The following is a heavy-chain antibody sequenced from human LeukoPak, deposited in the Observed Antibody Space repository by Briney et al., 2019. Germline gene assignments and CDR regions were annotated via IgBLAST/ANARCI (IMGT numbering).Heavy chain of an antibody. D-gene: IGHD4-4*01. V-gene: IGHV1-8*01. CDR2: MNPNSGNT. CDR3: AREGGLQAGFDY. J-gene: IGHJ4*02. Sequence: ASVKVSCKASGYTFTSYDINWVRQATGQGLEWMGWMNPNSGNTGYAQKFQGRVTMTRNTSISTAYMELSRLRSDDTAVYYCAREGGLQAGFDYWGQGTLVTVSS. CDR1: GYTFTSYD.